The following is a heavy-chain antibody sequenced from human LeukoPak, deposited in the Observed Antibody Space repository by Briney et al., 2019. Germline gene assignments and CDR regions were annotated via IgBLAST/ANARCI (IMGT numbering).Heavy chain of an antibody. CDR1: GFTVSSNY. D-gene: IGHD5-18*01. CDR3: ARGGGRYSYGVIDY. J-gene: IGHJ4*02. V-gene: IGHV3-66*01. Sequence: GSLRLSCAASGFTVSSNYMSWVRQAPGKGLEWVSVIYSGGSTYYADSVKGRFTISRDNSKNTLDIQMNSLRAEDTAVYYCARGGGRYSYGVIDYWGQGTLVTVSS. CDR2: IYSGGST.